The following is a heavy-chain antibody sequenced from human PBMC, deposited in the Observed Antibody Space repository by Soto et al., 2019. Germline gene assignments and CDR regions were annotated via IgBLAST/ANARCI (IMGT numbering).Heavy chain of an antibody. CDR3: ARGVRYCYGMDV. CDR1: GFTFSSYG. J-gene: IGHJ6*02. Sequence: VQLVESGGGVVQPGRSLRLSCAASGFTFSSYGMHWGRPAPGKRLEWVAVISYDGSKKYYADSVKGRFTISRDNYKNTLYLQMNSLRDEDTHVYYCARGVRYCYGMDVWGQGTTVTVSS. CDR2: ISYDGSKK. V-gene: IGHV3-30*03.